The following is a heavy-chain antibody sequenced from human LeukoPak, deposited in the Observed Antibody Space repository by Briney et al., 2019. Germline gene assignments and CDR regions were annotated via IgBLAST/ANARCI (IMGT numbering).Heavy chain of an antibody. CDR3: ARGDGGGGFDY. D-gene: IGHD2-21*02. CDR1: GGSISSGGYY. Sequence: SQTLSLTCTVSGGSISSGGYYWSWIRQPPGKGLEWIGYIYHSGSTYYSPSLKSRVTMSVDRSKNQFSLKLTSVTAADTAVYYCARGDGGGGFDYWGQGTLVTVSS. CDR2: IYHSGST. V-gene: IGHV4-30-2*01. J-gene: IGHJ4*02.